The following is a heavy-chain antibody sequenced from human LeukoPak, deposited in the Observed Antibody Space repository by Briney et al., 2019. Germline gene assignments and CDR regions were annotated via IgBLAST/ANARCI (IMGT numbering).Heavy chain of an antibody. CDR3: AKDLYYYDSSGYSFDY. D-gene: IGHD3-22*01. J-gene: IGHJ4*02. CDR2: ISSSGSTI. Sequence: GGSLRLSCAASGFTFSSYEMNWVRQAPGKGLEWVSYISSSGSTIYYADSVKGRFTISRDNAKNSLYLQMNSLRAEDTAVYYCAKDLYYYDSSGYSFDYWGQGTLVTVSS. CDR1: GFTFSSYE. V-gene: IGHV3-48*03.